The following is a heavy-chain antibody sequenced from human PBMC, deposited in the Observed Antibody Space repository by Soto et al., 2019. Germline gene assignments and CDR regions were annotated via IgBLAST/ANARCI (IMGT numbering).Heavy chain of an antibody. CDR1: GYTISSYD. CDR2: MSPGSGDT. J-gene: IGHJ5*02. D-gene: IGHD5-12*01. Sequence: VQLVQSGAEVKKPGASVKVSCRASGYTISSYDINWVRQAPGQGLEWMGWMSPGSGDTGYAPSFQGRVAMTRNLSINTAYLELTSMTPEDTGVYFCARDIMAPWGQGTLVTVPA. V-gene: IGHV1-8*01. CDR3: ARDIMAP.